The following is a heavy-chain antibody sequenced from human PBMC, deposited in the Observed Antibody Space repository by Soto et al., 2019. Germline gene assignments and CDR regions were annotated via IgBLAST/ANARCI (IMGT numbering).Heavy chain of an antibody. CDR3: ARDDALCDGGRCYGIPLDV. Sequence: GGSLSLSCAASGFTVSSKYMTWVRQAPGKGLEWVSLIQSGGTTYYADSVKGRFTISRDTSENTLHLQMDSLRVEDTAVYYCARDDALCDGGRCYGIPLDVWSKGTTVIVSS. CDR2: IQSGGTT. V-gene: IGHV3-66*01. J-gene: IGHJ6*04. D-gene: IGHD2-15*01. CDR1: GFTVSSKY.